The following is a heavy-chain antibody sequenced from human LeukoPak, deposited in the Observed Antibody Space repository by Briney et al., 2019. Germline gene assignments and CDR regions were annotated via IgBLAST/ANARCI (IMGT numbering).Heavy chain of an antibody. Sequence: PGGSLRLSCAASGFTFDHYGMSWVRQAPGKGLEWVANIKQDGSEKYYVDSVRGRFTISRDNAKNSLYLQMNSLRAEDTAVYYCARKNGLDYWGQGTLVTVSS. V-gene: IGHV3-7*01. CDR2: IKQDGSEK. J-gene: IGHJ4*02. CDR1: GFTFDHYG. CDR3: ARKNGLDY.